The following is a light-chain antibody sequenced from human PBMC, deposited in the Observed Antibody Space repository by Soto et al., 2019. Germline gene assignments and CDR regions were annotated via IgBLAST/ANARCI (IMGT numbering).Light chain of an antibody. CDR3: SSYAGSNTVV. V-gene: IGLV2-8*01. CDR1: SSDVGGYNY. Sequence: QSALTQPPSASGSPGQSVTISCTGTSSDVGGYNYVSWYQQHPGKAPKLMIYEVSKRPSGVPDRFSGCKSGNTASLTVSGLQAEDEADYYCSSYAGSNTVVFGGGTKLTVL. J-gene: IGLJ2*01. CDR2: EVS.